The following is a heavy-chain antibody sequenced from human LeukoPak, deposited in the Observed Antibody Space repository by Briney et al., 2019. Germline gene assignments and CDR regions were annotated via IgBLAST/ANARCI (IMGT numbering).Heavy chain of an antibody. D-gene: IGHD5-18*01. CDR3: ARDRRGYSYGYTDY. CDR2: ISYDGSKK. V-gene: IGHV3-30-3*01. CDR1: GFTFSSYA. Sequence: PGGSLRLSCAASGFTFSSYAMHWVRQAPGKGLEWVAVISYDGSKKYYADSVKGRFTIPSDNSKNTLYLQMNSLRAEDTAVYYCARDRRGYSYGYTDYWGQGTLVTVSS. J-gene: IGHJ4*02.